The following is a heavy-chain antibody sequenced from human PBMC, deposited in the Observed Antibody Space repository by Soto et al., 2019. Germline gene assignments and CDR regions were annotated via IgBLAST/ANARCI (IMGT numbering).Heavy chain of an antibody. D-gene: IGHD3-3*01. J-gene: IGHJ4*02. CDR1: GFTFGDYA. CDR3: TTGSVEGY. CDR2: IRSKAHGGTT. V-gene: IGHV3-49*03. Sequence: GGSLRLSCTASGFTFGDYAMSWFRQAPGKGLEWVGFIRSKAHGGTTEYAAPVKGRFTISRDDSKNTVYLQMNSLKTEDTAVYYCTTGSVEGYWGQGTLVTVSS.